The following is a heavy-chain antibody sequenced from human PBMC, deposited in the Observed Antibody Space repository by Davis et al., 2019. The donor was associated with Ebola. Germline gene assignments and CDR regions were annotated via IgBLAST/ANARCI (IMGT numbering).Heavy chain of an antibody. V-gene: IGHV1-3*04. CDR3: ARGSGIQFDY. CDR2: ISTYNGNT. D-gene: IGHD6-13*01. CDR1: GYTFTTYA. J-gene: IGHJ4*02. Sequence: AASVKVSCKASGYTFTTYAMHWVRQAPGQRLEWMGWISTYNGNTNYAQKFQGRVTMTTDTYTSTAYMELSSLRSEDTAVYYCARGSGIQFDYWGQGTLVTVSS.